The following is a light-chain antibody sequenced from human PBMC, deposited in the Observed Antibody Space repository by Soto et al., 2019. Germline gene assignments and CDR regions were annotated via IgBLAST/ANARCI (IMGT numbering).Light chain of an antibody. V-gene: IGKV1-5*03. CDR3: QQYNSPLT. J-gene: IGKJ4*01. CDR2: KAS. CDR1: QSISSW. Sequence: DIPMTQSPSTLSASVGDRVTITCRASQSISSWLAWYQQKPGKAPKLLIYKASSLESGVPSRFSGSVSGTEFTLTISSLQPDDFATYYCQQYNSPLTFGGGTKVEIK.